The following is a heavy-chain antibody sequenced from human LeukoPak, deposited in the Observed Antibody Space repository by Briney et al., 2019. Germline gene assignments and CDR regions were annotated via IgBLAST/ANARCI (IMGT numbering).Heavy chain of an antibody. V-gene: IGHV3-21*01. CDR1: GFTFSSYS. J-gene: IGHJ4*02. CDR3: ARGPLYYYDSSGPPSLYFDY. CDR2: ISSSSSYI. Sequence: GGSLRLSCAASGFTFSSYSMNWVRQAPGRGLEWVSSISSSSSYIYYADSVKGRFTISRDNAKNSLYLQMNSLRAEDTAVYYCARGPLYYYDSSGPPSLYFDYWGQGTLVTVSS. D-gene: IGHD3-22*01.